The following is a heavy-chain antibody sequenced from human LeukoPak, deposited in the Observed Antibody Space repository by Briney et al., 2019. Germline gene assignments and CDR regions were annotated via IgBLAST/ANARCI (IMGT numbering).Heavy chain of an antibody. V-gene: IGHV3-30-3*01. CDR2: ISSDGSNK. J-gene: IGHJ6*03. CDR3: ARDPRYYEPYYYMDV. D-gene: IGHD3-22*01. CDR1: GFTFSSYA. Sequence: PGGSLRLSCAASGFTFSSYAMHWVRQAPGKGLEWVAVISSDGSNKYYADSVKGRFTISRDNSKNTLSLQMNSLRTEDTAVYYCARDPRYYEPYYYMDVWGKGTTVTVSS.